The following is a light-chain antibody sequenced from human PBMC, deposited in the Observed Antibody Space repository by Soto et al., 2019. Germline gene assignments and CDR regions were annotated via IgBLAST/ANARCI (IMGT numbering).Light chain of an antibody. CDR2: SNN. V-gene: IGLV1-44*01. Sequence: QSVLTQPPSASGTPGQRVTISSSGTSPNIGSNPVTWYQPLPGTAPKPLTFSNNQRPSGVPDRFSGSKSGTSASLAISGLQSEDEADYYCAAWDDSLNGRVFGGGTKLTVL. CDR1: SPNIGSNP. CDR3: AAWDDSLNGRV. J-gene: IGLJ2*01.